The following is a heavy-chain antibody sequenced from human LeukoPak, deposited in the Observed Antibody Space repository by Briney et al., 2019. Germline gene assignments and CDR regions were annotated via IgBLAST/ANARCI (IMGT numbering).Heavy chain of an antibody. V-gene: IGHV3-23*01. CDR2: ISGSAETT. CDR1: GFTFSNYV. CDR3: AAFFGSGTYFIDY. D-gene: IGHD3-10*01. Sequence: GGSLRLSCAASGFTFSNYVVTWVRQAPGKGLEWVSTISGSAETTYYADSVKGRFTISRDNSKNTLYLQMNSLKAEDTAVYYCAAFFGSGTYFIDYWGQGTLVSVSS. J-gene: IGHJ4*02.